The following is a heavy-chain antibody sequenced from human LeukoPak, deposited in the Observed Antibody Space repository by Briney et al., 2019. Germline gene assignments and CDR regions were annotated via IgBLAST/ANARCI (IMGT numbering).Heavy chain of an antibody. J-gene: IGHJ5*02. V-gene: IGHV4-30-2*01. Sequence: PSQTLSLTCAVSGGSISSGGYSWSWIRQPPGKGLEWIGYIYHSGSTYYNPSLKSRVTISVDRSKNQFSLKLSSVTAADTVVYYCAGSTYYDCRSVYYGGWFDPWGQGTLVTVSS. CDR2: IYHSGST. CDR1: GGSISSGGYS. D-gene: IGHD3-3*01. CDR3: AGSTYYDCRSVYYGGWFDP.